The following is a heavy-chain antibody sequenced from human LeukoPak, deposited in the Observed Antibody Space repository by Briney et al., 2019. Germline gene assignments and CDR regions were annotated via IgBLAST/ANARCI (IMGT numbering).Heavy chain of an antibody. D-gene: IGHD7-27*01. CDR3: ARSWAYFDY. Sequence: GGSLGLSCAASGFTFSSYAMHWVRQAPGKGLEWVAVISYDGSNKYYADSVKGRFTISRDNSKNTLYLQMNSLRAEDTAVYYCARSWAYFDYWGQGTLVTVSS. CDR1: GFTFSSYA. J-gene: IGHJ4*02. V-gene: IGHV3-30-3*01. CDR2: ISYDGSNK.